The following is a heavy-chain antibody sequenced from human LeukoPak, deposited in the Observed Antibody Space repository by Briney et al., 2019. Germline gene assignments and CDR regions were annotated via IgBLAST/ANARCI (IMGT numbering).Heavy chain of an antibody. CDR3: ARARDIVATWDAFDI. Sequence: HPGGSLRLSCAASGFTFSSYAMHWVRQAPGKGLEWVAVISYDGSNKYYADSVKGRFTISRDNSKNTLYLQMNSLRAEDTAVYYCARARDIVATWDAFDIWGQGTMVTVSS. CDR1: GFTFSSYA. J-gene: IGHJ3*02. D-gene: IGHD5-12*01. V-gene: IGHV3-30-3*01. CDR2: ISYDGSNK.